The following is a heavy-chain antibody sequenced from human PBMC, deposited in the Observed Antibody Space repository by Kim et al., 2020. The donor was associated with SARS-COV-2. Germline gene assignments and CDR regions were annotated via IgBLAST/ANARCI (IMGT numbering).Heavy chain of an antibody. V-gene: IGHV4-31*03. J-gene: IGHJ6*02. D-gene: IGHD2-2*01. Sequence: SETLSLTCTVSGGSISSGGYYWSWIRQHPGKGLEWIGYIYYSGSTYYNPSLKSRVTISVDTSKNQFSLKLSSVTAADTAVYYCARDRVVPAANLMGAYYYYYAMNVWGQGTPVTVSS. CDR3: ARDRVVPAANLMGAYYYYYAMNV. CDR1: GGSISSGGYY. CDR2: IYYSGST.